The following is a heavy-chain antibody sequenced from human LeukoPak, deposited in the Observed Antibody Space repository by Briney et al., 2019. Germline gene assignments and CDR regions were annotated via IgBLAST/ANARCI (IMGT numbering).Heavy chain of an antibody. J-gene: IGHJ4*02. CDR1: RFTFSSYA. Sequence: PGGSLRLSCAASRFTFSSYAMSWVRQAPGKGLEWVSTISNSGGTTYYTDSVKGRFTISRDDSENTLYLQMNSLRAEDTAVYYCAKATGYLLWGQGTLVTVSS. CDR3: AKATGYLL. V-gene: IGHV3-23*01. CDR2: ISNSGGTT. D-gene: IGHD1-14*01.